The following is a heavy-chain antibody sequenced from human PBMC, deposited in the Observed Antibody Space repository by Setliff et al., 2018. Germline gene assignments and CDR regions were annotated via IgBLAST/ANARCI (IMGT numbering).Heavy chain of an antibody. V-gene: IGHV4-59*01. CDR1: GGSISSYY. CDR2: IDYSGST. J-gene: IGHJ6*03. CDR3: ARGPPGYYYYMNV. Sequence: SETLSLTCTVSGGSISSYYWSWIRQPPGKGLEWIGYIDYSGSTNYNPSLKSRVTISLDTSKNQFSLKLTSVTEADTAAYYCARGPPGYYYYMNVWGQGTTVTVSS.